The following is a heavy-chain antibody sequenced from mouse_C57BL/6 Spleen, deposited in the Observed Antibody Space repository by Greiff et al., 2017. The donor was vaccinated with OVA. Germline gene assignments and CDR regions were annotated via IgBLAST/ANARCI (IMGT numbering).Heavy chain of an antibody. CDR1: GYTFPSYW. J-gene: IGHJ4*01. CDR2: IDPSDSYT. Sequence: VQLQQPGAELVMPGASVKLSCKASGYTFPSYWMHWVKQRPGQGLEWIGEIDPSDSYTNYNQKFKGKSTLTVDKSSSTAYMQLSSLTSEDSAVYYCARDGSSYDYAMDYWGQGTSVTVSS. D-gene: IGHD1-1*01. V-gene: IGHV1-69*01. CDR3: ARDGSSYDYAMDY.